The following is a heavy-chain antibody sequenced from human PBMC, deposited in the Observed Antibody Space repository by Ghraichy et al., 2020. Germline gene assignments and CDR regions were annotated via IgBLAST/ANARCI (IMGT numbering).Heavy chain of an antibody. D-gene: IGHD2-2*01. J-gene: IGHJ4*02. CDR2: ISGSGGST. CDR3: AKDGDIVVVPAAIAY. V-gene: IGHV3-23*01. CDR1: GFTFSSYA. Sequence: GGSLRLSCAASGFTFSSYAMSWVRQAPGKGLEWVSAISGSGGSTYYADSVKGRFTISRDNSKNTLYLQMNSLRAEDTAVYYCAKDGDIVVVPAAIAYWGQGSLVTVSS.